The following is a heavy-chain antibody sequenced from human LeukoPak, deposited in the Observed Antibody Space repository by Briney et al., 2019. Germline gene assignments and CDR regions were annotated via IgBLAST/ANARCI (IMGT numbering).Heavy chain of an antibody. CDR3: AKVKGVPH. V-gene: IGHV3-30-3*01. D-gene: IGHD6-6*01. CDR2: ISYDGSNK. Sequence: GRSLRLSCVASGFTFSTYTMHWVRQAPGKGLEWVAIISYDGSNKYYADSVKGRFTISTDTSKNTLFLQMNGLRVEDTAVYYCAKVKGVPHWGQGTLVTVSS. CDR1: GFTFSTYT. J-gene: IGHJ4*02.